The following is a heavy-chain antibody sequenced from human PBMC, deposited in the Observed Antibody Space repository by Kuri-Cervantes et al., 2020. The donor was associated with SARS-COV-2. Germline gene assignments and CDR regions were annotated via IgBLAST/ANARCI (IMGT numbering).Heavy chain of an antibody. D-gene: IGHD6-19*01. CDR1: GYTFTSYY. CDR2: INPSGGST. V-gene: IGHV1-46*01. Sequence: ASVKVSCKASGYTFTSYYMHWVRQAPGQGLEWMGIINPSGGSTSYAQKFQGRVTMTRDTSTSTAYMELSSLRSEDTAVYYCARAKVQGIAVAGTGVFDYWGQGTLVTVSS. CDR3: ARAKVQGIAVAGTGVFDY. J-gene: IGHJ4*02.